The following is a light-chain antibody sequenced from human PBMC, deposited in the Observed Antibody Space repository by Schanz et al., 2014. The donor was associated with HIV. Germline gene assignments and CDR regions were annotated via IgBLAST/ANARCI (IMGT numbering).Light chain of an antibody. Sequence: QSVLTQPPSASGTPGQRVTISCSGSSSNIRSNSVNWYQQFPGTAPKLLIYSTYQRPSGVPDRFSGSKSGTSASLAITGLQAEDEADYYCQSYDSSLSGSVFGGGTKLTVL. CDR1: SSNIRSNS. CDR2: STY. CDR3: QSYDSSLSGSV. V-gene: IGLV1-44*01. J-gene: IGLJ2*01.